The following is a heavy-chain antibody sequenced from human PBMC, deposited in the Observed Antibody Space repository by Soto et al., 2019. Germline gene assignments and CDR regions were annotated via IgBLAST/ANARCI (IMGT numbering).Heavy chain of an antibody. D-gene: IGHD3-16*01. CDR1: GYTFTSYD. J-gene: IGHJ2*01. CDR3: ATEITAYWYFDL. CDR2: MNPNSGNT. V-gene: IGHV1-8*01. Sequence: VKVSCKAFGYTFTSYDINWVRQATGQGLEWMGWMNPNSGNTGYAQKFQGRVTMTRNTSISTAYMELSSLRSEDTAVYYCATEITAYWYFDLWGRGTLVTVPQ.